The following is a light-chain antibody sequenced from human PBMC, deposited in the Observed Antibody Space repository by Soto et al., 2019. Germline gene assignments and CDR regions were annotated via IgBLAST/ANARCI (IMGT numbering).Light chain of an antibody. CDR3: CSYGSGSTLYV. CDR1: SSDVGGYNS. V-gene: IGLV2-14*03. J-gene: IGLJ1*01. Sequence: QSALTQPASLSGSPGQSITISCTGTSSDVGGYNSVSWYQQHPGKAPKVIIFDVSSRPSGVSSRFSGSKSGNTASLTISGLPAEDEADYYCCSYGSGSTLYVFGAGTKLTVL. CDR2: DVS.